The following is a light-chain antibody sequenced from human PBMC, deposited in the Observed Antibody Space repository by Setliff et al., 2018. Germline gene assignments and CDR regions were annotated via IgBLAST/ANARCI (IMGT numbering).Light chain of an antibody. CDR3: CSYTGFSYV. Sequence: QSALAQPRSVSGSPGRSVTTSCTGTSSDVGAYNYVSWYQQHPGKVPKLMIYDVRKRPSGVPDRFSGSKSGNTASLTISGLQAEDEADYYCCSYTGFSYVFGSGTKV. CDR2: DVR. J-gene: IGLJ1*01. V-gene: IGLV2-11*01. CDR1: SSDVGAYNY.